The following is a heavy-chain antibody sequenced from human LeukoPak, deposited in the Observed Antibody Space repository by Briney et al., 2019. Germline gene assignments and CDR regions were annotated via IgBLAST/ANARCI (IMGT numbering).Heavy chain of an antibody. V-gene: IGHV4-59*01. CDR3: AKGRKDFDTNLGPFDS. D-gene: IGHD3-9*01. CDR2: VHDSGGT. J-gene: IGHJ4*02. CDR1: GGSISNYY. Sequence: SETLSLTCTVSGGSISNYYWSWIRQSPGKGLEWLGYVHDSGGTIYNPSLKSRVTKSEGTSKNQFSLKLTSVTTADTAVYYCAKGRKDFDTNLGPFDSWGQGTLVTVSS.